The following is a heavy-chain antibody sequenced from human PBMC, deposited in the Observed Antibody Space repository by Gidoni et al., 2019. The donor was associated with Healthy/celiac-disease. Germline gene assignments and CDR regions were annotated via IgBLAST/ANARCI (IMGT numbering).Heavy chain of an antibody. Sequence: EVQLVESGGGLVKPGGSLRLSCAASGFTFSNAWMSWVRQAPGKGLEWVGRIKSKADGATRDYAAPVKGRFTISRDDSKNTVYLQMNSLKTEDTAVYYCTMVRGVPRPYWFDPWGQGTLVTVSS. CDR3: TMVRGVPRPYWFDP. V-gene: IGHV3-15*01. CDR2: IKSKADGATR. CDR1: GFTFSNAW. D-gene: IGHD3-10*01. J-gene: IGHJ5*02.